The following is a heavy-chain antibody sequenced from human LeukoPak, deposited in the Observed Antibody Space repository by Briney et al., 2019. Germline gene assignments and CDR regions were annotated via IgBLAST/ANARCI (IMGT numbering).Heavy chain of an antibody. V-gene: IGHV4-39*01. J-gene: IGHJ4*02. CDR1: GGSISSSSYY. CDR3: ARLRQSAPFDY. CDR2: IYYSGST. Sequence: PSETQSLTCTVSGGSISSSSYYWGWIRQPPGKGLEWIGSIYYSGSTYYNPSLKSRVTISVDTSKNQFSLKLSSVTAADTAVYYCARLRQSAPFDYWGQGTLVTVSS.